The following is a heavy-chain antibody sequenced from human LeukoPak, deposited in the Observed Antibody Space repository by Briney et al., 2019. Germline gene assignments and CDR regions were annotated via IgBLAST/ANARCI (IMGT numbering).Heavy chain of an antibody. Sequence: GGSLRLSCAASGFTFSSYWMSWVRQAPGKVLEWVANIKQDGSEKYYVDSVKGRFTISRDNAKNSLYLQMNSLRAEDTAVYYCARDRDSSGYYLDYWGQGTLVTVSS. CDR1: GFTFSSYW. D-gene: IGHD3-22*01. V-gene: IGHV3-7*01. CDR2: IKQDGSEK. CDR3: ARDRDSSGYYLDY. J-gene: IGHJ4*02.